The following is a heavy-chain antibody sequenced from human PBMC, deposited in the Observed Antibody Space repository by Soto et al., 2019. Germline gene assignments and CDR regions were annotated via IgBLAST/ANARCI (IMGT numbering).Heavy chain of an antibody. CDR3: ARDPIVVVPAAIFPPGTPRPRYYYYGMDV. CDR2: ISYDGSNK. J-gene: IGHJ6*02. V-gene: IGHV3-30-3*01. CDR1: GFTFSSCA. Sequence: LRLSCAAYGFTFSSCAMHWVRQAPGKGLEWVAVISYDGSNKYYADSVKGRFTISRDNSKNTLYLQMNSLRAEDTAVYYCARDPIVVVPAAIFPPGTPRPRYYYYGMDVWGQGTTVTVSS. D-gene: IGHD2-2*02.